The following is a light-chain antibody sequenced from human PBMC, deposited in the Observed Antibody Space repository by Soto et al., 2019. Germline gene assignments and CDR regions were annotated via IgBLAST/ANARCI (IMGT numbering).Light chain of an antibody. CDR3: QSFDSSFIGLV. Sequence: QSVLTQPPSASGTPGQRVTISCSGSSSNIGSNTVNWYQQLPGTAPKLLIYSNNQRPSGVPDRFSGSKSGTSASLAISGLQSEDEADYYCQSFDSSFIGLVFGGGTKLTVL. J-gene: IGLJ2*01. CDR1: SSNIGSNT. V-gene: IGLV1-44*01. CDR2: SNN.